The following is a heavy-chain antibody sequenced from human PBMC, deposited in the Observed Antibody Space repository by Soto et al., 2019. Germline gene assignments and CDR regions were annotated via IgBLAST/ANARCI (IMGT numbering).Heavy chain of an antibody. V-gene: IGHV4-31*03. D-gene: IGHD2-2*03. CDR1: GGTIRSGGYY. J-gene: IGHJ6*02. CDR3: ARLNGYCLRTNCHGYYGMDV. Sequence: SETLSLTYTVSGGTIRSGGYYWSWIRQQPGKSQEWIGYIYYSGSTYYNPSLLSRVTISVDTSKNEFSLRLTSVTAADTGVYYCARLNGYCLRTNCHGYYGMDVWGHGTTVTVSS. CDR2: IYYSGST.